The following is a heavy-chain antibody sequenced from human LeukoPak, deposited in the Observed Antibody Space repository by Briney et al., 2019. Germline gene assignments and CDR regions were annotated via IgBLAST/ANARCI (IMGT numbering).Heavy chain of an antibody. D-gene: IGHD3-10*01. CDR1: GVSISSYY. CDR2: IYYSGST. Sequence: PSETLSLTCTVSGVSISSYYWSWIRQPPGKGLEWIGYIYYSGSTNYNPSLKSRVTISVDTSKNQFSLKPSSVTAADTAVYYCARDPWDYYGSGSYYIPWGQGTLVTVSS. CDR3: ARDPWDYYGSGSYYIP. J-gene: IGHJ5*02. V-gene: IGHV4-59*01.